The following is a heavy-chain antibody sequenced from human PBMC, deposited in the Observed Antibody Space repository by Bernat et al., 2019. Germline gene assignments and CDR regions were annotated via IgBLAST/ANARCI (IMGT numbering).Heavy chain of an antibody. CDR3: ARTKWLQSTYYFDY. Sequence: EVQLVESGGGLVQPGRSLRLSCAASGFTFDDYAMHWVRQAPGKGLEWVSGISWNSGTIDYADSVKGRFTISRDNAKNSLYLQMNSLRVEDMALYYCARTKWLQSTYYFDYWGQGTLVTVSS. V-gene: IGHV3-9*03. CDR1: GFTFDDYA. D-gene: IGHD5-24*01. CDR2: ISWNSGTI. J-gene: IGHJ4*02.